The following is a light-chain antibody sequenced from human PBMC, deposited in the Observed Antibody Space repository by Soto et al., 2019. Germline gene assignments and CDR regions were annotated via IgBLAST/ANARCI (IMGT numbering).Light chain of an antibody. Sequence: EIQMTQSASNLCGSVGDRVNIXCRASQTLSSWVGWSQQKPGKAPKHLIYKASTLKSGGPPRCSGSGSATEFTRTISSLQPDDFATYYGQHYNSYSEAFGQGTKVDIK. J-gene: IGKJ1*01. CDR1: QTLSSW. CDR3: QHYNSYSEA. V-gene: IGKV1-5*03. CDR2: KAS.